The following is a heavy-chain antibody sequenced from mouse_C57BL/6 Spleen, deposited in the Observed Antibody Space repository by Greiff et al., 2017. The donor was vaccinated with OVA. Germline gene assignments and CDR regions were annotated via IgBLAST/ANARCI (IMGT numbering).Heavy chain of an antibody. J-gene: IGHJ4*01. CDR3: ARHEGGDYSYYYAMDY. V-gene: IGHV1-62-2*01. Sequence: VQLQQSGAELVKPGASVKLSCKASGYTFTEYTTHWVKQRSGQGLEWIGWFYPGSGSIKYNEKFKDKATLTADKSSSTVYMELSRLTSEDSAVYFCARHEGGDYSYYYAMDYWGQGTSVTVSS. D-gene: IGHD1-1*01. CDR2: FYPGSGSI. CDR1: GYTFTEYT.